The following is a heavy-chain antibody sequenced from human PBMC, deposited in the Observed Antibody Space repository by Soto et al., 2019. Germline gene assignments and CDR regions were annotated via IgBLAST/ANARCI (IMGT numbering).Heavy chain of an antibody. Sequence: EVQLLESGGGLVQPGGSLRLSCAASGFTFSSYAMSWVRQAPGKGLEWVSAISGSGGSTYYADSVKGRFTISRDNSKNTLYLQMNSLRAEDTAVYYCAKDVYYYGSGSTRFDYWGQGTLVTVSS. CDR2: ISGSGGST. D-gene: IGHD3-10*01. J-gene: IGHJ4*02. V-gene: IGHV3-23*01. CDR1: GFTFSSYA. CDR3: AKDVYYYGSGSTRFDY.